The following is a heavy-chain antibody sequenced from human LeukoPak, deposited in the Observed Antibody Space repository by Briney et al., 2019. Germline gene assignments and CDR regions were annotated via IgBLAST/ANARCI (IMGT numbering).Heavy chain of an antibody. CDR2: IYYSGST. CDR3: ARGLGVGYYYDSSGYYLDY. V-gene: IGHV4-59*01. Sequence: PSETLSLTCTVSGGSISSYYWSWIRQPPGKGLEWIGYIYYSGSTNYNPSLKSRVTISVDTSKNQFSLKLSSVTAADTAVYYCARGLGVGYYYDSSGYYLDYWGQGTLVTVSS. CDR1: GGSISSYY. D-gene: IGHD3-22*01. J-gene: IGHJ4*02.